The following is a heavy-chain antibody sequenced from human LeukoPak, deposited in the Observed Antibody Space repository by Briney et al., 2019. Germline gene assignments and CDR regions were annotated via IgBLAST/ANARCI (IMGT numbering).Heavy chain of an antibody. CDR1: GDSISSYY. Sequence: PSDPLSLTCTVSGDSISSYYWSWLRQPAGEGMEWIGRISSSGSTNYNPSLKSRISMSGDTSKKQFSLKLTSVTAADTAMYYCARDMGSGWYSDWGQGVLVTVSS. CDR2: ISSSGST. J-gene: IGHJ4*02. V-gene: IGHV4-4*07. CDR3: ARDMGSGWYSD. D-gene: IGHD6-19*01.